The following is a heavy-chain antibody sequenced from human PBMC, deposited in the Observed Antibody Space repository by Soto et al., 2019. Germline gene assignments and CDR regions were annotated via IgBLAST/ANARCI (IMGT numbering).Heavy chain of an antibody. CDR1: GFTFSSYS. V-gene: IGHV3-21*01. Sequence: GGSLRLSCAASGFTFSSYSMNWVRQAPGEGLEWVSSISSSSSYIYYADSVKGRFTISRDNAKNSLYLQMNSLRAEDTAVYYCAREYCISTSCYPFTAYGMDVWGQGTTVTVSS. CDR3: AREYCISTSCYPFTAYGMDV. CDR2: ISSSSSYI. D-gene: IGHD2-2*01. J-gene: IGHJ6*02.